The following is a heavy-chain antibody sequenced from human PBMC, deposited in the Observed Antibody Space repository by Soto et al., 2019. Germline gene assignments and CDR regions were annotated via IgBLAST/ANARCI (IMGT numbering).Heavy chain of an antibody. J-gene: IGHJ6*02. V-gene: IGHV1-18*01. CDR2: ISAYNGNT. CDR1: GYTFTSYG. CDR3: ERDGRSSSWTKNYYYYGMDV. D-gene: IGHD6-13*01. Sequence: ASVKVSCKASGYTFTSYGISWVRQAPGQGLEWMGWISAYNGNTNYAQKLQGRVTMTTDTSTSTAYMELRSLRSDDTAVYYCERDGRSSSWTKNYYYYGMDVWGQGPTVTVSS.